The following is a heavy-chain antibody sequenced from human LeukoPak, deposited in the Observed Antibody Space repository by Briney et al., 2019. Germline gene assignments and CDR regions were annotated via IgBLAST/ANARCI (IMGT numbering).Heavy chain of an antibody. J-gene: IGHJ6*03. CDR1: GDSVSTNSAG. CDR2: THYASNWYN. CDR3: ARSLLNFGVTIEYYYYMDV. V-gene: IGHV6-1*01. Sequence: SQTLSLTCAISGDSVSTNSAGWNWIRQSPSRGLEWLGRTHYASNWYNDYAPSVRSRVTINPDTSKNQFSLQLNSVTPEDTAVYYCARSLLNFGVTIEYYYYMDVWGKGTTVTVSS. D-gene: IGHD3-3*01.